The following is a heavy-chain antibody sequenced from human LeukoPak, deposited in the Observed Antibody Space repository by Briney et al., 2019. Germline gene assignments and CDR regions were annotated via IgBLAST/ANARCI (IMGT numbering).Heavy chain of an antibody. J-gene: IGHJ4*02. Sequence: SETLSLTCTVSGGSISSYYGSWVRQPPGKGLGWSGYIYYSGSTNYNPSLKSRVTISVDTSKTQFSLKLSSVTAADTAVYYCARASGQWLRPVYWGQGTLVTASS. V-gene: IGHV4-59*01. CDR1: GGSISSYY. D-gene: IGHD6-19*01. CDR2: IYYSGST. CDR3: ARASGQWLRPVY.